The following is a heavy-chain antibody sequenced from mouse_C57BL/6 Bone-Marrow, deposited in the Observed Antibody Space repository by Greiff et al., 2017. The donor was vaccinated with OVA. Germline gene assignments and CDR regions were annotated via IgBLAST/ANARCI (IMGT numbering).Heavy chain of an antibody. D-gene: IGHD2-5*01. CDR3: TTSYYSNYPFAY. Sequence: VQLQQSGAELVRPGASVKLSCTASGFNIKDDYMHWVKQRPEQGLEWIGWIDPENGDTEYASKFQGKATITADTSSNTAYLQLSSLTSEDTAVYCCTTSYYSNYPFAYWGQGTLVTVSA. V-gene: IGHV14-4*01. CDR2: IDPENGDT. J-gene: IGHJ3*01. CDR1: GFNIKDDY.